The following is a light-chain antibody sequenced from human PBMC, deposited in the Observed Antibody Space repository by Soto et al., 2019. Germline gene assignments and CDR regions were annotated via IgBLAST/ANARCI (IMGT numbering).Light chain of an antibody. J-gene: IGKJ4*01. CDR3: QQVNVYPST. Sequence: IQLTQSPSSLSASVGDRVTITCRASQGISSYLGWYQQKPGKDNNLLIYDASTLHSGVPSRFSGGGSGTDFTLTIRSLQPEDFATYYCQQVNVYPSTCGGGTKVDIK. CDR1: QGISSY. V-gene: IGKV1-9*01. CDR2: DAS.